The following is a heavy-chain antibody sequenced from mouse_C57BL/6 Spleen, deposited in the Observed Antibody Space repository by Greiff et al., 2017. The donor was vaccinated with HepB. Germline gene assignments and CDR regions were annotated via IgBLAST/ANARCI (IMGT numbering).Heavy chain of an antibody. J-gene: IGHJ1*03. V-gene: IGHV1-69*01. CDR2: IDPSDSYT. D-gene: IGHD1-1*01. CDR1: GYTFTSYW. CDR3: ARNPHYYGSLNWYFDV. Sequence: VQLQQPGAELVMPGASVKLSCKASGYTFTSYWMHWVKQRPGQGLEWIGEIDPSDSYTNYNQKFKGKSRLTVDKSSSTAYMQLSSLTSEDSAVYYSARNPHYYGSLNWYFDVWGTGTTVTVSS.